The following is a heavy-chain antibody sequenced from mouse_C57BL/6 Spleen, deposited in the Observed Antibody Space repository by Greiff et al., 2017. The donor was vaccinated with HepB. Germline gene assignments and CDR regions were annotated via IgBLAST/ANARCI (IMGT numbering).Heavy chain of an antibody. V-gene: IGHV1-42*01. Sequence: VQLKQSGPELVKPGASVKISCKASGYSFTGYYMNWVKQSPEKSLEWIGEINPSTGGTTYNQKFKAKATLTVDKSSSTAYMQLKSLTSEDSAVYYCARRKLGLYYFDYWGQGTTLTVSS. D-gene: IGHD4-1*01. CDR1: GYSFTGYY. CDR2: INPSTGGT. CDR3: ARRKLGLYYFDY. J-gene: IGHJ2*01.